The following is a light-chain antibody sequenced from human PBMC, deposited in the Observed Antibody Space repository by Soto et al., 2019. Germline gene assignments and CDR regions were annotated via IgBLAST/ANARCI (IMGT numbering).Light chain of an antibody. CDR2: VAF. CDR1: XXIXXX. V-gene: IGKV1-39*01. CDR3: XXSFSIPYT. J-gene: IGKJ2*01. Sequence: DIQMTQSPSSLSASVGDRVTITCRXXXXIXXXLNWYQQKPGKAPRLLIYVAFSLQSGVPSRFXXXGXGXDXXXXXXXXXXDDFATYFCXXSFSIPYTFGQGTILEIK.